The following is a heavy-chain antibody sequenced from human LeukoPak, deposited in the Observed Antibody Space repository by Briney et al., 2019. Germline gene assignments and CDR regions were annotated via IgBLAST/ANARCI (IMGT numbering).Heavy chain of an antibody. V-gene: IGHV4-39*01. D-gene: IGHD6-6*01. CDR1: GGSISSSSYY. CDR2: IYYSGST. Sequence: SETLSLTCTVSGGSISSSSYYWGWIRQPPGKGLEWIGSIYYSGSTYYNPSLKSRVTISVDTSKNQFSLRLSSVTAADTAVYYCARHGRVSSSAEFDYWGQGTLVTVSS. J-gene: IGHJ4*02. CDR3: ARHGRVSSSAEFDY.